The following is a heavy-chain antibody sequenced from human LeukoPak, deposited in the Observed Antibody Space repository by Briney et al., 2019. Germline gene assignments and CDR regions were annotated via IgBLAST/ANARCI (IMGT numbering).Heavy chain of an antibody. D-gene: IGHD4-17*01. CDR2: INHSGST. V-gene: IGHV4-34*09. CDR1: GGSFSGYY. CDR3: ARTPTYGDYVRVNWFDP. J-gene: IGHJ5*02. Sequence: SETLSLTCAVYGGSFSGYYWSWIRQPPGKGLEWIGEINHSGSTYYNPSLKSRVTISVDTSKNQFSLKLSSVTAADTAVYYCARTPTYGDYVRVNWFDPWGQGTLVTVSS.